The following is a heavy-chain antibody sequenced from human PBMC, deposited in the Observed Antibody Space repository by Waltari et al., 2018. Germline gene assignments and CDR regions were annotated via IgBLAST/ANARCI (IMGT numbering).Heavy chain of an antibody. Sequence: QVQLVQSGAEVKKPGASVKVSCKASGYTFTGYYMHWVRQATGQGLEWMGRINPNSGGTNYAQKFQVRVTMTRETSISTAYMELSSLRSEDTAVYYCATVGPPVPQPLVYYYYYYMDVWGKGTTVTVSS. CDR2: INPNSGGT. D-gene: IGHD1-26*01. J-gene: IGHJ6*03. V-gene: IGHV1-2*06. CDR3: ATVGPPVPQPLVYYYYYYMDV. CDR1: GYTFTGYY.